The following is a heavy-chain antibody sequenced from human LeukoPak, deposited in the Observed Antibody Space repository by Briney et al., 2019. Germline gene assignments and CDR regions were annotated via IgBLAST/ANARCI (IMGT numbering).Heavy chain of an antibody. J-gene: IGHJ4*02. V-gene: IGHV4-59*08. D-gene: IGHD6-19*01. Sequence: PSETLSLTCTVSGGSISSYYWTWIRQPPGKGLECIGYIYYTGATSYNPSLKSRVTISVDTSKKQFSLKLTSVTAADTAVYYCARYGGSGWVIDNWGQGTLVTVSS. CDR1: GGSISSYY. CDR3: ARYGGSGWVIDN. CDR2: IYYTGAT.